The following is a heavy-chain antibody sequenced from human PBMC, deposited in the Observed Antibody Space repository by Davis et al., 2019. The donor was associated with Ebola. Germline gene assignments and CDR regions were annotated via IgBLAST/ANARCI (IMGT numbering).Heavy chain of an antibody. Sequence: ASVTVSCKASGVTFTTYTMDWVCQAPGQSLEWIGKINAGNGYADYSQRFQGRVTMTRNTSISTAYMELSSLRSKDTAVYYCARGSNTGFLEWYNWFDPWGQGTLVTVSS. CDR2: INAGNGYA. CDR3: ARGSNTGFLEWYNWFDP. CDR1: GVTFTTYT. J-gene: IGHJ5*02. D-gene: IGHD3-3*01. V-gene: IGHV1-3*01.